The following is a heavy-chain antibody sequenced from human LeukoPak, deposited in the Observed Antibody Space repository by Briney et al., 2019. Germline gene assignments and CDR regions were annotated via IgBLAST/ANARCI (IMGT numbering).Heavy chain of an antibody. CDR1: GFTFSSYG. D-gene: IGHD3-10*01. J-gene: IGHJ6*03. Sequence: GGSLRLSCAASGFTFSSYGMHWVRQAPGKGLEWVAFIRYDGSNKYYADSVKGRFTISRDNSKNTLYLQMNSLRAEDTAVYYCARDQYYGSGSYGYYYYMDVWGKGTTVTISS. CDR3: ARDQYYGSGSYGYYYYMDV. V-gene: IGHV3-30*02. CDR2: IRYDGSNK.